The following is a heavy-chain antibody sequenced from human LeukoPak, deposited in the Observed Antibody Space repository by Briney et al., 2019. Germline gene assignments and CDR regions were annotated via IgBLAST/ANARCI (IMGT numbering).Heavy chain of an antibody. D-gene: IGHD2-2*01. J-gene: IGHJ5*02. CDR2: IYHSGST. CDR3: ARHLLGYCTSTTCRAGRRFDP. Sequence: PETLSLTXAVSGYSISSGYYWGWIREPPGKGLEWIGSIYHSGSTYYNPSLKSRVTISVDTSKNQFSLKLSSVTAADTAVYYCARHLLGYCTSTTCRAGRRFDPWGQGTLVTVSS. V-gene: IGHV4-38-2*01. CDR1: GYSISSGYY.